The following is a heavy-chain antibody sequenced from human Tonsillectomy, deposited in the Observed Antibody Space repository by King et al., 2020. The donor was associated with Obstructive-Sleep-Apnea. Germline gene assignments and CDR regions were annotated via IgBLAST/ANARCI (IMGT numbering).Heavy chain of an antibody. Sequence: TLKESGPTLVKPTQTLTLTCTFSGFSLHTSGVGVGWVRQPPGKALEWLAVIYWDDDKRYSPSLKTRVTITKDTSKNQVVLTMTNMDPVDTATYFCAHGRAATYYDRLTGYYKAYYVMDVWGQWTTVTVSS. CDR3: AHGRAATYYDRLTGYYKAYYVMDV. V-gene: IGHV2-5*02. CDR2: IYWDDDK. CDR1: GFSLHTSGVG. J-gene: IGHJ6*02. D-gene: IGHD3-9*01.